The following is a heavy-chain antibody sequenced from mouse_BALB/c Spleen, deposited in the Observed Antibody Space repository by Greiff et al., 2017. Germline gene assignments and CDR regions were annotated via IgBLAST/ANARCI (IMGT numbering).Heavy chain of an antibody. Sequence: EVKLMESGGGLVKPGGSLKLSCAASGFTFSSYALSWVRQSPEKRLEWVAEISSGGSYTYYPDTVTGRFTIARDNAKNTLYLESSSLRSEDTAVYDCARDAPTGDYFDYWGQGTTLTVSS. CDR3: ARDAPTGDYFDY. CDR1: GFTFSSYA. CDR2: ISSGGSYT. D-gene: IGHD4-1*02. J-gene: IGHJ2*01. V-gene: IGHV5-9-4*01.